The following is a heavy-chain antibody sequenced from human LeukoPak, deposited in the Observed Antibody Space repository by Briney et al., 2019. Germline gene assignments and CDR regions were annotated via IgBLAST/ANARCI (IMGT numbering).Heavy chain of an antibody. J-gene: IGHJ4*02. Sequence: SETLSLTCAVYGGSFSGYYWSWIRQPPGKGLEWIGEINHSGSTNYNPSLKSRVTISVDTSKNQFSLKLSSVTAADTAVYYCARGIKGYGFDYRGQGTLVTVSS. CDR3: ARGIKGYGFDY. D-gene: IGHD5-18*01. CDR2: INHSGST. CDR1: GGSFSGYY. V-gene: IGHV4-34*01.